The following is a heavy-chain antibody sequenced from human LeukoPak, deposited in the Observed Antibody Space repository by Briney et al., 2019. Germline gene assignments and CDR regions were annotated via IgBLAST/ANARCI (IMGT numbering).Heavy chain of an antibody. CDR1: GGSISSYY. D-gene: IGHD2-8*01. J-gene: IGHJ5*02. CDR2: IYTSGST. V-gene: IGHV4-4*07. Sequence: PSETLSLTCTVSGGSISSYYWSWIRQPAGKGLEWIGRIYTSGSTNYNPSLKSRVTMSVDTSKNQFSLKLSSVTAADTAVYYCARDSHPDIVLMVYAPQSARWFDPWGQGTLVTVSS. CDR3: ARDSHPDIVLMVYAPQSARWFDP.